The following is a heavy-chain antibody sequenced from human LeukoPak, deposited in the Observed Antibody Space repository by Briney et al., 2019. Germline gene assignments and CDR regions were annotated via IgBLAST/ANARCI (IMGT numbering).Heavy chain of an antibody. J-gene: IGHJ4*02. V-gene: IGHV3-20*04. CDR1: GFTFDDYG. D-gene: IGHD6-13*01. CDR3: ARDLYSRSWYFVSPGGY. CDR2: INWNGGST. Sequence: RSGGSLRLSCGASGFTFDDYGMSWVRHAPGKGLEWVSGINWNGGSTGYVDSVKGRFTISRDNAKNSLYLQMNSLRAEDTALYYCARDLYSRSWYFVSPGGYWGQGTLVTVSS.